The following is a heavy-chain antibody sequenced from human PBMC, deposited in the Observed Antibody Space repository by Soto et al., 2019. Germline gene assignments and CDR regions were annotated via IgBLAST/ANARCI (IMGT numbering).Heavy chain of an antibody. V-gene: IGHV3-33*01. Sequence: GGSLRLSCAASGFTFSSYGMHWVRQAPGKGLEWVAVIWYDGSNKYYADSVKGRFTISRDNSKNTLYLQMNSLRPEETAVYYCARSVAVAGLDFWGQGTLVTVSS. CDR2: IWYDGSNK. CDR1: GFTFSSYG. CDR3: ARSVAVAGLDF. D-gene: IGHD6-19*01. J-gene: IGHJ4*02.